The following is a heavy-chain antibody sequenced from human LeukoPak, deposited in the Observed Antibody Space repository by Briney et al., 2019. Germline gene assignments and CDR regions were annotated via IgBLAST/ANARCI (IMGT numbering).Heavy chain of an antibody. CDR3: AQGDCSGGPCPGPLN. V-gene: IGHV3-30*02. Sequence: GGSLRLSCAASGFTFSSYGMHWVRQAPGKGLEWVAFIRYDVSNKYYADSVKGRFTISRDNSKNALYLQMNSLRVEDTSVYYCAQGDCSGGPCPGPLNWSQGTLVTVSS. J-gene: IGHJ4*02. D-gene: IGHD2-15*01. CDR2: IRYDVSNK. CDR1: GFTFSSYG.